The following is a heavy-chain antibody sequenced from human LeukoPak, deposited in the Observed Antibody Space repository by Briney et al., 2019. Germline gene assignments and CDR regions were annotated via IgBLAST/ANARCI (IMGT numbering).Heavy chain of an antibody. J-gene: IGHJ3*02. CDR2: ISSSGSTI. Sequence: GGSLRLSCAASGFTFSSYEMNWVRQAPGKGLEWVSYISSSGSTIYYADSVKGRFTISRDNSKNTLFLQMNSLRTEDTAVYYCARGPGYSSGWYDAFDIWGQGTMVTVSS. V-gene: IGHV3-48*03. CDR3: ARGPGYSSGWYDAFDI. CDR1: GFTFSSYE. D-gene: IGHD6-19*01.